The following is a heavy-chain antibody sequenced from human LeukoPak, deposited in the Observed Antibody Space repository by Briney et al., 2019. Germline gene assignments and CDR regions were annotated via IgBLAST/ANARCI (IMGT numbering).Heavy chain of an antibody. J-gene: IGHJ4*02. V-gene: IGHV3-21*01. Sequence: KPGGSLRLSCAASGFTFSSYSMNWVRQAPGKGLEWVSSISSSSSYIYYADSVRGRFTISRDNAKNSLYLQMNSLRAEDTAVYYCARDSVTNLPEGNFDYWGQGTLVTVSS. CDR3: ARDSVTNLPEGNFDY. D-gene: IGHD4-11*01. CDR1: GFTFSSYS. CDR2: ISSSSSYI.